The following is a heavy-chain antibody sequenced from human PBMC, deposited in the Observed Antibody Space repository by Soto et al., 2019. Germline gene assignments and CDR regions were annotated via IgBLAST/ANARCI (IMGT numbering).Heavy chain of an antibody. V-gene: IGHV4-39*01. CDR1: GGSISSSFYF. Sequence: PSETLSLTCSVSGGSISSSFYFWVWIRQPPGKGLEWIGSVYYSGSTYYNPSLNSRVTISVDTSKNQFSLKVSSVTAADTAVYFCARHGSGSWLFDFWGQGTLVTVSS. D-gene: IGHD3-10*01. CDR3: ARHGSGSWLFDF. CDR2: VYYSGST. J-gene: IGHJ4*02.